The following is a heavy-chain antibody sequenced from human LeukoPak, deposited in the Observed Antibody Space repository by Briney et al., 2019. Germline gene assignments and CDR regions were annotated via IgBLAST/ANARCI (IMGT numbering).Heavy chain of an antibody. CDR3: ARDGGYSGYDADC. V-gene: IGHV3-48*01. CDR2: ISDSSAM. D-gene: IGHD5-12*01. Sequence: GGSLRLSCAASGFTFSTYSMKWVRQAPGKGLEWVSYISDSSAMYYTDSVRGRFTISRENDKNSLFPRMNSLRAEDTAVYYCARDGGYSGYDADCWGQGTLVTVSS. J-gene: IGHJ4*02. CDR1: GFTFSTYS.